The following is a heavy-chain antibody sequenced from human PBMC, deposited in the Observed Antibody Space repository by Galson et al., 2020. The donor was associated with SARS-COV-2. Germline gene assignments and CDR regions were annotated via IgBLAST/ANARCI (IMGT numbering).Heavy chain of an antibody. V-gene: IGHV4-39*01. D-gene: IGHD1-26*01. J-gene: IGHJ5*02. CDR3: AIGLMGATRGWFDP. Sequence: SETLSLTCTVSGGSISSSSYYWGWIRQPPGKGLEWIGSIYYSGSTYYNPSLKSRVTISVDTSKNQFSLKLSSVTAADTAVYYCAIGLMGATRGWFDPWGQGTLVTVSS. CDR1: GGSISSSSYY. CDR2: IYYSGST.